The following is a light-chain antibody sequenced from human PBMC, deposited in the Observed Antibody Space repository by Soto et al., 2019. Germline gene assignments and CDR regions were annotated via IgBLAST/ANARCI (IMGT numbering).Light chain of an antibody. CDR2: GAS. J-gene: IGKJ4*01. V-gene: IGKV3-20*01. CDR1: QSVSSNY. CDR3: EQYGTSPPLT. Sequence: EIVLTQSPGTLSLSPGERATLSCRASQSVSSNYLAWYQQKPGQAPRLLIYGASTRATGIPARFSGSGSGTEFTLTISRLEPGDFAVYYCEQYGTSPPLTFGGGTKVDIK.